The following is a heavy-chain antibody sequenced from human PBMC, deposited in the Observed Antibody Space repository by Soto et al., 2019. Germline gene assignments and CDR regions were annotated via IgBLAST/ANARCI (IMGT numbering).Heavy chain of an antibody. J-gene: IGHJ5*02. CDR3: AREFPGNWFDP. D-gene: IGHD2-21*01. Sequence: PSETLSLTCTVSGGSISSGGYYWSWIRQHPGKGLEWIGYIYYSGSTYYNPSLKSRVTISVDTSKNQFSLKLSSVTAADTAVYYCAREFPGNWFDPWGRGVLVTVSS. V-gene: IGHV4-31*03. CDR1: GGSISSGGYY. CDR2: IYYSGST.